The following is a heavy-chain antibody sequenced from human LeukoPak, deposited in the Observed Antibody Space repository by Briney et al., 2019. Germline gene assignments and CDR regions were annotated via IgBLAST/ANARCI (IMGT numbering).Heavy chain of an antibody. CDR2: ISGSGGST. CDR1: GFTFSSYA. D-gene: IGHD4/OR15-4a*01. J-gene: IGHJ4*02. CDR3: AKSEVVITFRFDD. V-gene: IGHV3-23*01. Sequence: GGSLRLSCAASGFTFSSYAMSWVRQAPGKGLEWVSAISGSGGSTYYADSVKGRFTVSRDNPKDTLYLQMNSLRADDTAVYYCAKSEVVITFRFDDWGQGALVTVSS.